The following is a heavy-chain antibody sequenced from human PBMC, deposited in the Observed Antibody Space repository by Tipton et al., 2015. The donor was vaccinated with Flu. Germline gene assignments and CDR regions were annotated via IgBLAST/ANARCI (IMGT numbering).Heavy chain of an antibody. CDR2: IYYSGRT. Sequence: TLSLTCTVSGGSISSGNYYWSWIRQHPGKGLEWIGYIYYSGRTYYNPSLESRVTMSVDTSKNQLSLRLTSVTAADTAVFYCARLGFSGSYFDYWGQGTLVTVSS. CDR3: ARLGFSGSYFDY. V-gene: IGHV4-31*03. J-gene: IGHJ4*02. D-gene: IGHD1-26*01. CDR1: GGSISSGNYY.